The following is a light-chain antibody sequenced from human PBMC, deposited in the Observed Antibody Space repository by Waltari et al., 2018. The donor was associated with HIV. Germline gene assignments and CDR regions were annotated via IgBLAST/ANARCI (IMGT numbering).Light chain of an antibody. Sequence: QSALTQPRSVSGSPGQSVTISCTGTSSDVGGYNYVSWYQQHPGKAHKLRIYSLTTRPSGVPDRCAGSKSGNTASLTISGLQAEDEADYYCCSYAGSYTYVFGTGTKVTVL. CDR2: SLT. CDR1: SSDVGGYNY. V-gene: IGLV2-11*01. J-gene: IGLJ1*01. CDR3: CSYAGSYTYV.